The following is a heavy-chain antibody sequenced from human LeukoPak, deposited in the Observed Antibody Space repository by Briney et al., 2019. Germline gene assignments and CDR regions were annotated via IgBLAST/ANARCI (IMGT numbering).Heavy chain of an antibody. CDR3: ASLQDILTGYTSDY. V-gene: IGHV4-31*03. J-gene: IGHJ4*02. Sequence: SETLSLTCTVSGGSISSGGYYWSWIRQHPGKGLEWIGYIYYSGSTHYNPSLKSRVTISVDTSKNQFSLKLSSVTAADTAVYHCASLQDILTGYTSDYWGQGTLVTVSS. CDR1: GGSISSGGYY. CDR2: IYYSGST. D-gene: IGHD3-9*01.